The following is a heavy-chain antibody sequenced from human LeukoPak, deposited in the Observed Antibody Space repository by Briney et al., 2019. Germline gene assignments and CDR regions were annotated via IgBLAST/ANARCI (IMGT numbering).Heavy chain of an antibody. CDR2: VNDRGST. V-gene: IGHV4-34*01. Sequence: SETLSLTCAVCGGSFSGHYWTWIRQPPGKGLQWIGEVNDRGSTNYNPSLKSRLTISEDKSKKQFSLRLPSVTAADTAVYYCARGVVSGRFGDYYYYMDVWGKGTTVTVSS. J-gene: IGHJ6*03. CDR3: ARGVVSGRFGDYYYYMDV. CDR1: GGSFSGHY. D-gene: IGHD3-16*01.